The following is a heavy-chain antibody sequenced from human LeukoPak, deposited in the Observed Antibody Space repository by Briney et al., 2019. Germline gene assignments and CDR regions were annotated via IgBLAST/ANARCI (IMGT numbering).Heavy chain of an antibody. D-gene: IGHD2-2*03. J-gene: IGHJ4*02. CDR3: ARNPVLDIVVVPAAIFDY. CDR2: IYYSGST. CDR1: GGSISTYY. Sequence: SETLSLTCTVSGGSISTYYWTWIRQPPGKGLEWIGYIYYSGSTNYNPSLKSRVTISVDTSKNQFSLKLSSVTAADTAVYYCARNPVLDIVVVPAAIFDYWGQGTLVTVSS. V-gene: IGHV4-59*01.